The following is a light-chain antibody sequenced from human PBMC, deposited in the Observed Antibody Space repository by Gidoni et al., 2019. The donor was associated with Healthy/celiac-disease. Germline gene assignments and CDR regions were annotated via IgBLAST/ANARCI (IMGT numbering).Light chain of an antibody. J-gene: IGLJ1*01. CDR1: SSDVGSYKL. V-gene: IGLV2-23*01. CDR3: CSYAGSSLYV. Sequence: QSALTQPASVSGSPGHSITISCTGTSSDVGSYKLVSWYQQHPGKAPKLMIYEGSKRPSGVSNRCSGSKSGNTASLTISGLQAEDEADYYCCSYAGSSLYVFGTGTKVTVL. CDR2: EGS.